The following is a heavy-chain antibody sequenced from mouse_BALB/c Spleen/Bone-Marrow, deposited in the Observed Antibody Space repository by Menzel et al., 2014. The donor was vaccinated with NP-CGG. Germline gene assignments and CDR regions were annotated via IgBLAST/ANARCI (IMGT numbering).Heavy chain of an antibody. CDR2: IYPGDGDT. CDR1: GYAFSNYW. Sequence: VMLVESGAELVRPGSSVKISCKASGYAFSNYWMNWMKRRPGQGLEWIGQIYPGDGDTNYNGEFKGKATLTADKSSNTAYMQLSSLTSEDTAVYFCASRGDYSYSMDYWGQGTSVTVSS. J-gene: IGHJ4*01. V-gene: IGHV1-80*01. D-gene: IGHD1-1*01. CDR3: ASRGDYSYSMDY.